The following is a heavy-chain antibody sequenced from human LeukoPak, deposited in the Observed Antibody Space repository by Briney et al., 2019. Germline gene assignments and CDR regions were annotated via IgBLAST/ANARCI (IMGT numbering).Heavy chain of an antibody. CDR2: IKQDGSEK. CDR1: GFTFSSYW. J-gene: IGHJ3*02. Sequence: GGSLRLSCAASGFTFSSYWMSWVRQAPGKGLEWVANIKQDGSEKYYVDSVKGRFTISRDSAKNSLYLQMNSLRAEDTAVYYRARGRGPYSSGYLAPREAFDIWGQGTMVTVSS. V-gene: IGHV3-7*03. D-gene: IGHD3-22*01. CDR3: ARGRGPYSSGYLAPREAFDI.